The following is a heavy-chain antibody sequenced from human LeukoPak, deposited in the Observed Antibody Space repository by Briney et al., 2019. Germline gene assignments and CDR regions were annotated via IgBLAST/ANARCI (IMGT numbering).Heavy chain of an antibody. Sequence: PTGGSLRLSCAASGFTFSSYAMSWVRQAPGTGLEWVSAISGSGGSTYYADSVKGRFTISRDNAKNSLYLQMNSLRDEDTAVYYCARVLPHDYGDYGGSDYWGQGTLVTVSS. V-gene: IGHV3-23*01. CDR2: ISGSGGST. CDR3: ARVLPHDYGDYGGSDY. CDR1: GFTFSSYA. D-gene: IGHD4-17*01. J-gene: IGHJ4*02.